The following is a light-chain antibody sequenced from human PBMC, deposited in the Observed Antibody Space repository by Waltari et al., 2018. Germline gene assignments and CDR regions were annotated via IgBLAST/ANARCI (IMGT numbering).Light chain of an antibody. V-gene: IGKV3-15*01. CDR3: QQYNNWPPWT. Sequence: IVMTQSPATLSVSPGERATLSCRASQSIRSNLAWYQQKPGQAPRLLIYNASTRATGIPARFSGSGSGTEFTLTISSLQSEDFAVYYCQQYNNWPPWTFGQGTKVEIK. CDR2: NAS. J-gene: IGKJ1*01. CDR1: QSIRSN.